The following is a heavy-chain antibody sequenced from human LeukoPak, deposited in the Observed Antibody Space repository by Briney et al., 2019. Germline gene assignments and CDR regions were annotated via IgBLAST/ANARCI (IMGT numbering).Heavy chain of an antibody. CDR1: GFTVSSNY. CDR2: IWYDGSNK. Sequence: GGSLRLSCAASGFTVSSNYMSWVRQAPGKGLEWVAVIWYDGSNKYYADSVKGRFTISRDNSKNTLYLQMNSLRAEGTAVYYCARGESFDYWGQGTLVTVSS. D-gene: IGHD1-26*01. CDR3: ARGESFDY. J-gene: IGHJ4*02. V-gene: IGHV3-33*08.